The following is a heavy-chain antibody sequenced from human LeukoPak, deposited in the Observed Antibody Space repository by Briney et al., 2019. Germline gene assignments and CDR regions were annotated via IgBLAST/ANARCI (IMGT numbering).Heavy chain of an antibody. CDR2: IHNSGST. CDR1: GASISTGSSY. V-gene: IGHV4-61*02. CDR3: ARNGYGSGSSW. J-gene: IGHJ4*02. Sequence: SETLSLTCTVSGASISTGSSYWSWIRQPAGEGLEWIGRIHNSGSTNYNPSLNSRVTISVDTSKNQVSLKLTSVTAADTAVYYCARNGYGSGSSWWGQGTLVTVSS. D-gene: IGHD3-10*01.